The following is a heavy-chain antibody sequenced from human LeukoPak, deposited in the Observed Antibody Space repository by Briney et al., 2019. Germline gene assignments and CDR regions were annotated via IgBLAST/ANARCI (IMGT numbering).Heavy chain of an antibody. Sequence: GASVKVSFKASGYTFTVYYMHWVRQAPGQGLEWMGWINPNSGGTNYAQKFQGRVTMTRDTSISTAYMELSRLRSDDTAVYYCARSKPYMTTVPDYWGQGTLVTVSS. CDR3: ARSKPYMTTVPDY. J-gene: IGHJ4*02. D-gene: IGHD4-17*01. CDR1: GYTFTVYY. CDR2: INPNSGGT. V-gene: IGHV1-2*02.